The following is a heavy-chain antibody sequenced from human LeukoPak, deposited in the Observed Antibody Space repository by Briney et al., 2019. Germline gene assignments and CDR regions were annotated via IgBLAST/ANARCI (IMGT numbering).Heavy chain of an antibody. CDR3: AKDLHYGSADY. V-gene: IGHV3-7*01. J-gene: IGHJ4*02. Sequence: GGSPRLSCEGSGFSFSSYWMTWVRQSPGKGPEWVANIKQDESERYTVDSVKGRFTISRDNAKNALYLQMNSLRAEDTAVYYCAKDLHYGSADYWGQGTLVTVSS. D-gene: IGHD3-10*01. CDR1: GFSFSSYW. CDR2: IKQDESER.